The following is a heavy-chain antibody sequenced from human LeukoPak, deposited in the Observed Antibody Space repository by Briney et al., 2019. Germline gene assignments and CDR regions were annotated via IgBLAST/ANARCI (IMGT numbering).Heavy chain of an antibody. J-gene: IGHJ6*03. CDR1: GFTVSSNY. CDR3: ASSPMAAAGTPGDYYYYYMDV. D-gene: IGHD6-13*01. Sequence: PGGSLRLSCAASGFTVSSNYMSWVRQAPGKGLEWVSVIYSGGSTYYADSVKGRFTISRDNSKNTLYLQMNSLRAEDTAVYYCASSPMAAAGTPGDYYYYYMDVWGKGTTVTISS. CDR2: IYSGGST. V-gene: IGHV3-66*01.